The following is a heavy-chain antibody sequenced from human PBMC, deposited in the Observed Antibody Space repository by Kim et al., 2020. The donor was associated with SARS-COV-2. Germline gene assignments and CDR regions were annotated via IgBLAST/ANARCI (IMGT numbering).Heavy chain of an antibody. J-gene: IGHJ5*02. V-gene: IGHV4-34*01. CDR1: GGSFSGYY. Sequence: SETLSLTCAVYGGSFSGYYWSWIRQPPGKGLEWIGEINHSGSTNYNPSLKSRVTISVDTSKNQFSLKLSSVTAADTAVYYCARSGGKNGYCSSTSCYTSPPRRYWFDPWGQGTLVTVSS. D-gene: IGHD2-2*02. CDR2: INHSGST. CDR3: ARSGGKNGYCSSTSCYTSPPRRYWFDP.